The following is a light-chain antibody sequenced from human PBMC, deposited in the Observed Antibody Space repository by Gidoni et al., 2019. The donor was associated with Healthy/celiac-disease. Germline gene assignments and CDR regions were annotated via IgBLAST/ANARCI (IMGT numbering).Light chain of an antibody. V-gene: IGKV1-39*01. J-gene: IGKJ1*01. CDR1: QSISSY. Sequence: DIQMTQSPSSLSASVGDRVTITCRASQSISSYLNWYQQKPGKAPKLLIYAASSLQSGVPSRFSGSGFRTDFTLTISSLQPEDFATYYCQQSYSTRWTFGQGTKVEIK. CDR2: AAS. CDR3: QQSYSTRWT.